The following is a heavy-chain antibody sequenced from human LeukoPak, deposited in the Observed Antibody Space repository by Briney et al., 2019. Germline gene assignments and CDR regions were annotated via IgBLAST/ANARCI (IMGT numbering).Heavy chain of an antibody. J-gene: IGHJ3*02. Sequence: SETLSLTCTVSGGSISSYYWSWIRQPAGKGLEWIGRTYTSGSTNYNPSLKSRVTMSVDTSKNQFSLKLSSVTAADTAVYYCARVPEDEDALDIWGQGTMVTVSS. V-gene: IGHV4-4*07. CDR3: ARVPEDEDALDI. CDR2: TYTSGST. CDR1: GGSISSYY.